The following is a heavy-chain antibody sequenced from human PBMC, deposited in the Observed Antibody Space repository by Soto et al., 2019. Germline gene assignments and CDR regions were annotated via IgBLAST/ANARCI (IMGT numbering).Heavy chain of an antibody. CDR3: ARDLYVWGSYRLDY. J-gene: IGHJ4*02. CDR1: GGSISSGDYY. D-gene: IGHD3-16*02. CDR2: IYYSGST. V-gene: IGHV4-30-4*01. Sequence: SETLSLTCTVSGGSISSGDYYWSWIRQPPGKGLEWIGYIYYSGSTYYNPSLKSRVTISVDTSKNQFSLKLSSVTAADTAVYYCARDLYVWGSYRLDYWGQGTLVTVSS.